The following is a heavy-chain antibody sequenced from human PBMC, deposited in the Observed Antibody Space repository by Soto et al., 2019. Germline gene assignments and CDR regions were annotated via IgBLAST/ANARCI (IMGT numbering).Heavy chain of an antibody. V-gene: IGHV1-69*02. D-gene: IGHD3-9*01. J-gene: IGHJ3*02. CDR3: AKTYYDILRLGWVAFDI. CDR1: GGTFSSYT. CDR2: IIPILGIA. Sequence: QVQLVQSGAEVKKPGSSVKVSCKASGGTFSSYTISWVRQAPGQGLEWMGRIIPILGIANYAQKFQGRVTITADKSTSTAYMELSSLRSEDTAVYYCAKTYYDILRLGWVAFDIWGQGTMVTVSS.